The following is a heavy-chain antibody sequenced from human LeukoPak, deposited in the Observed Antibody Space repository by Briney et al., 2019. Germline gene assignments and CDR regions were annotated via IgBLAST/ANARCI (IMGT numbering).Heavy chain of an antibody. Sequence: GGSLRLSCAASGFTFSSYEMNWVRQAPGKGREWVSYISSSGSTIYYADSVKGRFTISRDNAKTSLYLQMNSLRAEDTAVYYCARDSSGYYLSYFDYWGQGTLVTVSS. CDR1: GFTFSSYE. J-gene: IGHJ4*02. V-gene: IGHV3-48*03. D-gene: IGHD3-22*01. CDR2: ISSSGSTI. CDR3: ARDSSGYYLSYFDY.